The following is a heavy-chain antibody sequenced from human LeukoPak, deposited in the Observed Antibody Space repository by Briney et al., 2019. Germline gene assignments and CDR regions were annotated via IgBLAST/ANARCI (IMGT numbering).Heavy chain of an antibody. CDR3: ARRLAVTGSPAFDI. V-gene: IGHV4-59*08. Sequence: SETLSLTCTVSGGSISSYYWSWIRQPPGKGLEWIGYIYSSGSTNYNPSLKSRVTISVDTSTHQFSLKLSSVTAADTAVYYCARRLAVTGSPAFDIWGQGTMVTVSS. CDR2: IYSSGST. J-gene: IGHJ3*02. CDR1: GGSISSYY. D-gene: IGHD6-19*01.